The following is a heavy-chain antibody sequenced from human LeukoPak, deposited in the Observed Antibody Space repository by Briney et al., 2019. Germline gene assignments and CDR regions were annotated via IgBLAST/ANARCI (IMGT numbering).Heavy chain of an antibody. V-gene: IGHV4-34*01. CDR3: ARGNGARSRTGYFDY. CDR2: LNHSGST. D-gene: IGHD6-6*01. J-gene: IGHJ4*02. Sequence: SETLSLTCAVYGGSFSGYYWSWMRQPPGQGQERIGELNHSGSTNYNPSLKRRVTISVDTSKNQFSLKLSSVTAADTAVYYCARGNGARSRTGYFDYWGQGTLVTVSS. CDR1: GGSFSGYY.